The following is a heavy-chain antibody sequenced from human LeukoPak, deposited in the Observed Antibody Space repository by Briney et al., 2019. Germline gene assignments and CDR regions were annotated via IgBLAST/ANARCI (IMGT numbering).Heavy chain of an antibody. CDR1: GFTFSSYS. D-gene: IGHD5-18*01. CDR3: ARDRGGAMAYFDY. CDR2: ISSSSSYI. J-gene: IGHJ4*02. V-gene: IGHV3-21*01. Sequence: PGGSLRLSCAASGFTFSSYSMNWVRQAPGKGLEWVSSISSSSSYIYYADSVKGRFTISRDNAKNSLYLQMNSLRAEDTAVYYCARDRGGAMAYFDYWGQGTLVNVSS.